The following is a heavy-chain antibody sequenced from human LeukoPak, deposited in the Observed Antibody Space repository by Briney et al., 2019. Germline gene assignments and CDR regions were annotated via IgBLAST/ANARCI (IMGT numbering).Heavy chain of an antibody. CDR2: ISAYNGNT. J-gene: IGHJ4*02. CDR3: AREAAVAGTADY. V-gene: IGHV1-18*01. D-gene: IGHD6-19*01. CDR1: GYTFTSYG. Sequence: ASVKVSCKASGYTFTSYGISWVRQAPGQGLEWMGWISAYNGNTNYAQKLQGRVTMATDTSTSTAYMELRSLRSDDTAVYYCAREAAVAGTADYWGQGTLVTVSS.